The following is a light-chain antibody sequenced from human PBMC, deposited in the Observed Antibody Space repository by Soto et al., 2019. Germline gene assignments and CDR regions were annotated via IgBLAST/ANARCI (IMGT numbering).Light chain of an antibody. CDR2: EVS. CDR1: SSDVGSYNR. V-gene: IGLV2-18*02. J-gene: IGLJ1*01. CDR3: SSYTSSSTYV. Sequence: QSVLTQPPSVSGSPGQSVTISCTGTSSDVGSYNRVSWYQQPPGTAPKLMISEVSNRPSGVPDRFSGSKSGNTASLAVSGLQAEDEADYDCSSYTSSSTYVFGTGTKVTVL.